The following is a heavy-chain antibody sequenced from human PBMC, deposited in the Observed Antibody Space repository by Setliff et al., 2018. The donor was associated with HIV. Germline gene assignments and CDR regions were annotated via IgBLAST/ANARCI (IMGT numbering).Heavy chain of an antibody. CDR3: ARDLTMAQPNAFDI. Sequence: GSLRLSCAVSGFTLTSSWIHWVRQAPGKGLVWVSRFRGDDRTTNYADSVKGRFTISRDNAKNSLYLQMNSLRAEDTAVYYCARDLTMAQPNAFDIWGQGTMVTVSS. D-gene: IGHD3-10*01. J-gene: IGHJ3*02. V-gene: IGHV3-74*01. CDR2: FRGDDRTT. CDR1: GFTLTSSW.